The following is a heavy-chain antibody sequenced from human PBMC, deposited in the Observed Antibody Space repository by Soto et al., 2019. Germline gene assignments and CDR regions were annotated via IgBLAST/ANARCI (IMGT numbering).Heavy chain of an antibody. CDR1: GFTFSSYG. CDR3: ARKSSGFHYYFDY. V-gene: IGHV3-33*01. D-gene: IGHD3-22*01. Sequence: QVQLVESGGGVVQPGRSLRLSCAASGFTFSSYGMHWVRQAPGKGLEWVAVIWYDGSNKYYADSVKGRFTISRDNSKNRLYLQMNSLRAEDTAVYYCARKSSGFHYYFDYWGQGTLVTVSS. CDR2: IWYDGSNK. J-gene: IGHJ4*02.